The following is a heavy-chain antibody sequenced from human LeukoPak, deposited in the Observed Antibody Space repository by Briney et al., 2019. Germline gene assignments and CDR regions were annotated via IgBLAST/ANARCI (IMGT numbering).Heavy chain of an antibody. CDR2: ISYDGNNQ. Sequence: GMSLRLSCAASGVTLSPYGIHWVRQAPGKGLEWVAFISYDGNNQYYADSVKGRFTISRDNSKNTLYLQTNSLRPEDTAVYYCSKAVNFYDSRRLDYWGQGALVTVSS. J-gene: IGHJ4*02. V-gene: IGHV3-30*18. D-gene: IGHD3-22*01. CDR1: GVTLSPYG. CDR3: SKAVNFYDSRRLDY.